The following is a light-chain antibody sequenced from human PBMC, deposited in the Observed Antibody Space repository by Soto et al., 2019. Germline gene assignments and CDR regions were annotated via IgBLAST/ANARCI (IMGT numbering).Light chain of an antibody. J-gene: IGKJ2*01. Sequence: EIVMTQSPATLSLSPGERAALSCRASQSINSELAWYQQKPGQPPRLRIYGASTRATGVPARFTGSESGSEFTLTVSGLQSEDFAVYYCQPGHSWPLTLGQGTRLEI. CDR2: GAS. CDR1: QSINSE. V-gene: IGKV3-15*01. CDR3: QPGHSWPLT.